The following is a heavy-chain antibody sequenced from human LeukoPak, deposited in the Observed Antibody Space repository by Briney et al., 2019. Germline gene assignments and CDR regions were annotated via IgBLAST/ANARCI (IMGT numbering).Heavy chain of an antibody. CDR2: IYTSGST. Sequence: PSETLSLTCTVSGGSISSYYWSWIRQPAGKGLEWIGRIYTSGSTNYNPSLKSRVTMSVDTSKNQFSLKLSSVTAADTAVYYCAREIIVVVPAAMLKGYNWFDPWGQGTLVTVSS. J-gene: IGHJ5*02. CDR3: AREIIVVVPAAMLKGYNWFDP. CDR1: GGSISSYY. D-gene: IGHD2-2*01. V-gene: IGHV4-4*07.